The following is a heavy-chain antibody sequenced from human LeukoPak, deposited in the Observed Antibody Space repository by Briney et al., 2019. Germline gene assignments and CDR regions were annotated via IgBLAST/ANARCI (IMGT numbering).Heavy chain of an antibody. V-gene: IGHV3-11*01. CDR3: ASDIVATSGDF. Sequence: GGSLRLSCAASGFTFSDYYMSWIRQAPGKGLEWVAYITSSGDDIYYADSVKGRFTISRDNAKNALFLRMNSLRVEDTATYYCASDIVATSGDFWGQGTLVSVYS. CDR1: GFTFSDYY. J-gene: IGHJ4*02. D-gene: IGHD5-12*01. CDR2: ITSSGDDI.